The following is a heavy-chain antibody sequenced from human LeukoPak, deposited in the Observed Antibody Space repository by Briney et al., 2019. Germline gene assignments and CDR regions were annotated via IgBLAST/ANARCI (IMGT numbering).Heavy chain of an antibody. Sequence: PSETLSLTCTVSGGSIRSYYWSWIRQPPGKGLEWIGYIYYSGSTSYNPSLKSRVTISVDTSKNQFSLKLSSVTAADTAVYYCARIKYYDFWSGYSNWSDPWGRGTLVTVSS. J-gene: IGHJ5*02. V-gene: IGHV4-59*01. D-gene: IGHD3-3*01. CDR1: GGSIRSYY. CDR2: IYYSGST. CDR3: ARIKYYDFWSGYSNWSDP.